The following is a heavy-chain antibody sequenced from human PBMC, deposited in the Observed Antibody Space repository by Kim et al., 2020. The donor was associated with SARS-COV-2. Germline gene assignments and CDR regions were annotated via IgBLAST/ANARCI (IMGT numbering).Heavy chain of an antibody. J-gene: IGHJ3*02. CDR1: GLTFDDHA. CDR2: ISGNGVST. CDR3: TKDISDSSMWFVAFDI. D-gene: IGHD3-10*01. Sequence: GGSLRLSCAASGLTFDDHAMNWVRQTPGKGLEWVSFISGNGVSTYYADSVKGRFTISRDNNKKSLYLQMNSLTAEDSALYYCTKDISDSSMWFVAFDIWGRGTKVTV. V-gene: IGHV3-43*02.